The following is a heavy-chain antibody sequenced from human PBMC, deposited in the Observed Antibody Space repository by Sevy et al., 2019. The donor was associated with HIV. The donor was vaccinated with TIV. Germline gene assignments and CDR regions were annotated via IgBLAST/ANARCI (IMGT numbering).Heavy chain of an antibody. CDR1: GFTFDDYA. V-gene: IGHV3-9*01. CDR2: ISWNSGTI. CDR3: ARDKGYYYDSSGHIDY. Sequence: GGSLRLSCAASGFTFDDYAMHWVRQAPGKGLEWVSSISWNSGTIGYADSVKGRFTMSRDNAKNSIYLQMNSLKAEDTALYYCARDKGYYYDSSGHIDYWGQGTLVTVSS. J-gene: IGHJ4*02. D-gene: IGHD3-22*01.